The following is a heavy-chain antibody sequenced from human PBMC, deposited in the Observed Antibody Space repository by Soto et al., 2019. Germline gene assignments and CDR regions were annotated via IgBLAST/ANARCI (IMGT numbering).Heavy chain of an antibody. CDR1: GGSISSDGYY. V-gene: IGHV4-31*03. J-gene: IGHJ4*02. CDR3: ARAPGDYFDC. CDR2: IFYSGST. Sequence: QVQLQESGPGLVKPSQTLSLTCTVSGGSISSDGYYWSWIRQHPGKGLEWIGYIFYSGSTYYNPSLQSRVAISVDTSKTQFSLKLSSVTAADTAVYYCARAPGDYFDCWGQGTLVTVSS.